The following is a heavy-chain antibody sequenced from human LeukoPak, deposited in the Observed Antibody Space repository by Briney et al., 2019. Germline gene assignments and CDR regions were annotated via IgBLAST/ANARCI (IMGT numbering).Heavy chain of an antibody. J-gene: IGHJ4*02. CDR3: AKDAWEVGATSEIDY. D-gene: IGHD1-26*01. CDR2: IRYDGSDK. CDR1: GFIFSSYG. V-gene: IGHV3-30*02. Sequence: GGSLKLSCATSGFIFSSYGIHWVRQAPGKGLEWVAFIRYDGSDKYYADSVKGRFTISRDNSKNKVYLQMNSLRAEDAAVYYCAKDAWEVGATSEIDYWGQGTLVTVSS.